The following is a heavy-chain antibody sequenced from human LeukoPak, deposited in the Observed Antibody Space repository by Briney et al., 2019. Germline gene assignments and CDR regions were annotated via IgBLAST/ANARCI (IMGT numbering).Heavy chain of an antibody. V-gene: IGHV5-51*01. J-gene: IGHJ4*02. CDR3: ARQYSSGWTRVDYFDY. CDR2: IYPGDSDT. Sequence: GESLKISFKGSGYSFTSYWIGWVRPMPGKGLEWMGIIYPGDSDTRYSPSFQGQVTISADKSISTAYLQWSSLKASDTAMYYCARQYSSGWTRVDYFDYWGQGTLVTVSS. CDR1: GYSFTSYW. D-gene: IGHD6-19*01.